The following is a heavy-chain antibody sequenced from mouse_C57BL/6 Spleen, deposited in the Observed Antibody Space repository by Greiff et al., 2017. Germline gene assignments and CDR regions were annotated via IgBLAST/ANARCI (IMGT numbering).Heavy chain of an antibody. D-gene: IGHD4-1*01. CDR3: TSQLTGTWYFDV. Sequence: QVHVKQSGAELVRPGASVTLSCKASGYTFTDYEMHWVKQTPVHGLEWIGAIDPATGGTAYNQKFKGKAILTADKSSSAAYMELRSLTSDDSAVYYCTSQLTGTWYFDVWGTGTTVTVSS. CDR2: IDPATGGT. CDR1: GYTFTDYE. J-gene: IGHJ1*03. V-gene: IGHV1-15*01.